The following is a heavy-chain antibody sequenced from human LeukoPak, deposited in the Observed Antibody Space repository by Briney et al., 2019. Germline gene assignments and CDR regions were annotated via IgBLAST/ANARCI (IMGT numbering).Heavy chain of an antibody. CDR3: ARFGYSGWNLEY. CDR1: GFSFRDFW. CDR2: INQGGSVK. Sequence: GGSLRLSCAASGFSFRDFWMTWVRQAPGQGLEWVANINQGGSVKYYVDSVKGRFTISRDDAKSSLYVQMNSLRDEDTAVYYCARFGYSGWNLEYWGQGTLVTVSS. D-gene: IGHD5-12*01. V-gene: IGHV3-7*01. J-gene: IGHJ4*02.